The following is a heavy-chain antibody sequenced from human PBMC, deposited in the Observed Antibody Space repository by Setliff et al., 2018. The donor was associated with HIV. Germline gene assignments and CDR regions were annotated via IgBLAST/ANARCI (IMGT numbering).Heavy chain of an antibody. D-gene: IGHD5-12*01. Sequence: SETLSLTCTVSGDSIRGYYWSWIRQPPGKGLEWMGYVFYTGFAAYNPSLKSRLTISVDTSKSQFSLTLTSVTAADTAVYYCARQMPIPGIAITPVDYWGQGALVNVSS. V-gene: IGHV4-59*08. J-gene: IGHJ4*02. CDR3: ARQMPIPGIAITPVDY. CDR1: GDSIRGYY. CDR2: VFYTGFA.